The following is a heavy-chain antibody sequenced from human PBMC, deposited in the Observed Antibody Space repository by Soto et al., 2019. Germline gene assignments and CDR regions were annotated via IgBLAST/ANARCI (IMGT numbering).Heavy chain of an antibody. Sequence: SETLSLTCAVYGGPFSGYYWSWIRQPPGKGLEWIGEINHSGSTNYNPSLKSRVTISVDKSKNQFSLKLSSVTAADTAVYYCARAGVVLYYFDYWGQGTLVTVSS. CDR2: INHSGST. CDR3: ARAGVVLYYFDY. CDR1: GGPFSGYY. V-gene: IGHV4-34*01. J-gene: IGHJ4*02. D-gene: IGHD2-15*01.